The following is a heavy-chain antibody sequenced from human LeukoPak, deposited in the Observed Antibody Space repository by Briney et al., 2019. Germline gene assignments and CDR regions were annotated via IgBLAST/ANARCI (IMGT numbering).Heavy chain of an antibody. CDR2: IIPIFGTA. V-gene: IGHV1-69*13. D-gene: IGHD6-13*01. CDR1: GGTFSSYA. J-gene: IGHJ6*04. CDR3: ARGDGRIAAAGLDV. Sequence: SVKVSCKASGGTFSSYAISWVRQAPGQGLEWMGGIIPIFGTANYAQKFQGRVTITADESTSTAYMELSSLRSEDTAVYYCARGDGRIAAAGLDVWGKGTTVTVSS.